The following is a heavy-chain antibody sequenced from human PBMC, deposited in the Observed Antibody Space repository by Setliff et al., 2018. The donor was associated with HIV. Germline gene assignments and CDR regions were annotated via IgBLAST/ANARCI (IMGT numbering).Heavy chain of an antibody. J-gene: IGHJ4*01. Sequence: SVKVSCKASGDTFSNYAISWVRQAPGQGLEWMGGIIPFVNIANYTQKFQGRVTMTADKSTSTAYMELSSLRSEDTAVYYCARGVTSPFATGIWGHGTLVTVSS. CDR2: IIPFVNIA. V-gene: IGHV1-69*10. D-gene: IGHD2-2*01. CDR3: ARGVTSPFATGI. CDR1: GDTFSNYA.